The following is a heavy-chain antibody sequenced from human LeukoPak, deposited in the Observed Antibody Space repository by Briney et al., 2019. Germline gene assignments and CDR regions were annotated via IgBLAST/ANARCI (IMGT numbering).Heavy chain of an antibody. Sequence: GGSLRLSCAASVSTSRNYWMSWVRQAPGRGLDWVATIKQDGILKHYVDSVKGRFTISRDNAADSLYLQMDSLRVEDTAVYYCARLGGETTRFDLWGQGALVTFSS. D-gene: IGHD3-16*01. CDR2: IKQDGILK. J-gene: IGHJ5*02. CDR1: VSTSRNYW. CDR3: ARLGGETTRFDL. V-gene: IGHV3-7*01.